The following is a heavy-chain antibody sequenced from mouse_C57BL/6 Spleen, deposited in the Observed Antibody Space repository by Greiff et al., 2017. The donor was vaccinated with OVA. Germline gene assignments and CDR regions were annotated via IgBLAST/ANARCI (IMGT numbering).Heavy chain of an antibody. Sequence: QVQLQQPGAELVRPGSSVKLSCKASGYTFTSYWMHWVKQRPIQGLEWIGNIDPSDSETHYNQKFKDKATLTVDKSSSTAYMQLSSLTSEDSAVYYCARLDDGYYVGYAMDYWGQGTSVTVSS. D-gene: IGHD2-3*01. V-gene: IGHV1-52*01. J-gene: IGHJ4*01. CDR1: GYTFTSYW. CDR2: IDPSDSET. CDR3: ARLDDGYYVGYAMDY.